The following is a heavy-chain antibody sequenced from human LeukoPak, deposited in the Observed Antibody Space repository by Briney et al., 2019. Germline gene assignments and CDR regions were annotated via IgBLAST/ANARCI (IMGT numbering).Heavy chain of an antibody. CDR2: IKQDGSDK. D-gene: IGHD2-2*01. Sequence: GGSLRLSCAASGFTFSNYWMTWVRQAPGSGLEWVATIKQDGSDKYYVDSVKGRFTVSRDNAKNSLYLQMNSLRAEDTAVYYCARAGIVVVPAAQSTYGMDVWGQGTTVTVSS. J-gene: IGHJ6*02. CDR3: ARAGIVVVPAAQSTYGMDV. V-gene: IGHV3-7*01. CDR1: GFTFSNYW.